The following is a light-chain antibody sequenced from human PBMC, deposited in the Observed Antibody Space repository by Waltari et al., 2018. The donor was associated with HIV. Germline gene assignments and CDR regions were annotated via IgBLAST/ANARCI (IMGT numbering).Light chain of an antibody. CDR1: QSVSSSY. Sequence: IVLTPSPGTLSLSPGERATLSCRASQSVSSSYLGWYQPKPGQAPRLLIYGASSRAPGIPDRFSGSGSGTDFTLTISRLEPEDFAVYYCQQYGSSPLAFGQGTKVEIK. CDR2: GAS. V-gene: IGKV3-20*01. CDR3: QQYGSSPLA. J-gene: IGKJ1*01.